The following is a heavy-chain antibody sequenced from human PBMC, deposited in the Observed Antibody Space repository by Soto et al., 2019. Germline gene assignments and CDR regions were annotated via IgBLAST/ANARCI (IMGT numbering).Heavy chain of an antibody. D-gene: IGHD3-3*01. Sequence: SETLSLTCTASGGSISSYYWSWIRQHPGKGLEWIGYIYYSGSTNYNPSLKSRVTISVDTSKNQFSLKLSSVTAADTAVYYCARDRYDFWSGQLFDYWGQGTLVTVSS. CDR3: ARDRYDFWSGQLFDY. CDR2: IYYSGST. J-gene: IGHJ4*02. CDR1: GGSISSYY. V-gene: IGHV4-59*01.